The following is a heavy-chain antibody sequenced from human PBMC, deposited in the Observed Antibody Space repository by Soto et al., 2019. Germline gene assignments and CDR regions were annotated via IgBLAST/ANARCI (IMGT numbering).Heavy chain of an antibody. Sequence: QVQLVQSGAEVKKPGASVKVSCKASGYTFTGYYMHWVRQAPGQGLEWMGWINPNSGGTNYAQKFQGWGTMTRDTCISTAYMGLTRLISDDTAVYYCERTLPWLDDTHAFDIWGQGRMVTVSS. J-gene: IGHJ3*02. CDR2: INPNSGGT. CDR1: GYTFTGYY. CDR3: ERTLPWLDDTHAFDI. V-gene: IGHV1-2*04. D-gene: IGHD6-19*01.